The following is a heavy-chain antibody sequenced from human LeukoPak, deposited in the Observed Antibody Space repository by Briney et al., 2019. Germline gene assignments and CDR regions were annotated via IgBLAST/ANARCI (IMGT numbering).Heavy chain of an antibody. D-gene: IGHD3-22*01. Sequence: PGGSLRLSCAASGFTFSSYWMSWVRQAPGKGLEWVANIKQDGSEKYYVDSVKGRFTISRDNSKNTLYLQMNSLRAEDTAVYYCAEDRTSYESIDNWGQGTLVIVSS. CDR1: GFTFSSYW. CDR3: AEDRTSYESIDN. CDR2: IKQDGSEK. V-gene: IGHV3-7*03. J-gene: IGHJ4*02.